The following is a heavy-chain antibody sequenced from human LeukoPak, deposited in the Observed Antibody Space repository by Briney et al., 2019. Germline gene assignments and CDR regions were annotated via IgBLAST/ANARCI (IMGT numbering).Heavy chain of an antibody. CDR3: ARGVACGGDCFSPRNDY. D-gene: IGHD2-21*02. CDR1: GFTFSSYW. Sequence: GGSLRLSCAASGFTFSSYWMSWVRQAPGKGLEWVANIKQDGSEKYYVDSVKGRFTISRDNAKNSPYLQMNSLRAEDTAVYYCARGVACGGDCFSPRNDYWGQGTLVTVSS. V-gene: IGHV3-7*01. J-gene: IGHJ4*02. CDR2: IKQDGSEK.